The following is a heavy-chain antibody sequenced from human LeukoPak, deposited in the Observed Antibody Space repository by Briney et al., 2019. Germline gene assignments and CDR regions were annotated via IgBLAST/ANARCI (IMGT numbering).Heavy chain of an antibody. CDR3: ARVRVRGHFDY. CDR1: GGSISSYY. J-gene: IGHJ4*02. Sequence: PSETLSLTCTVSGGSISSYYWSWIRQPPGKGLEWIGEINHSGSTNYNPSLKSRVTISVDTSKNQFSLKLSSVTAADTAVYYCARVRVRGHFDYWGQGTLVTVSS. CDR2: INHSGST. D-gene: IGHD3-10*01. V-gene: IGHV4-34*01.